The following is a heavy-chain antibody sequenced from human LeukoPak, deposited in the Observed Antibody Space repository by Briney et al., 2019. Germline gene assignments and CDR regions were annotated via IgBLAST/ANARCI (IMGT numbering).Heavy chain of an antibody. CDR2: IHYSGST. Sequence: PSETLSLTCTVSGGSISSSNYYWGRIRQPPGKGLEWIGSIHYSGSTNYNPSLKSRVTISVDTSKNQFSLKLSSVTAADTAVYYCARGFRGDNFDYWGQGTLVTVSS. V-gene: IGHV4-39*07. CDR3: ARGFRGDNFDY. D-gene: IGHD7-27*01. J-gene: IGHJ4*02. CDR1: GGSISSSNYY.